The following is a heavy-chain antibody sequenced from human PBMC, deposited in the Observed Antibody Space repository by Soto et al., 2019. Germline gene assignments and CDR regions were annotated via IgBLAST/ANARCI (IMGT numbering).Heavy chain of an antibody. CDR3: AASIAAAGTLVFVDP. J-gene: IGHJ5*02. D-gene: IGHD6-13*01. CDR2: IIPIFGTA. CDR1: GGTFSSYA. V-gene: IGHV1-69*06. Sequence: GASVKVSCKASGGTFSSYAISWVRQAPGQGLEWTGGIIPIFGTANYAQKFQGRVTITADKSTSTAYMELSSLRSEDTAVYYCAASIAAAGTLVFVDPWGQGTLVTVSS.